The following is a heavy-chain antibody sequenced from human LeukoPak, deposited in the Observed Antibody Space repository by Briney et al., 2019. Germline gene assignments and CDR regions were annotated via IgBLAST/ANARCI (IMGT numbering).Heavy chain of an antibody. CDR1: GFTFSSYA. J-gene: IGHJ3*02. V-gene: IGHV3-23*01. Sequence: PGGSLRLSCAASGFTFSSYAMSWVRQAPGKGLEWVSAISGSGGSTYYADPVKGRFIISRDNSKNTLYLQMNSLRAEDTAVYYCVQEGPRGLAFDIWGQGTKVTVSS. CDR3: VQEGPRGLAFDI. CDR2: ISGSGGST.